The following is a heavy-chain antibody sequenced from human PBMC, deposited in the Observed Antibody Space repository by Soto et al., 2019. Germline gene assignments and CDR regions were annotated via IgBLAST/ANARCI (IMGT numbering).Heavy chain of an antibody. CDR1: GGTVASYS. V-gene: IGHV1-69*06. CDR3: ARDPVDRFGYMDV. Sequence: QEELVQSGAEVKKPGSSVNVSCKASGGTVASYSITWVRQAPGQRLEWMGEIIPLLKTVNYAQKFQGRVTITGDRSTSTVYMALSRLRSDDTAVYYCARDPVDRFGYMDVWGHGTTVTVS. CDR2: IIPLLKTV. D-gene: IGHD6-25*01. J-gene: IGHJ6*02.